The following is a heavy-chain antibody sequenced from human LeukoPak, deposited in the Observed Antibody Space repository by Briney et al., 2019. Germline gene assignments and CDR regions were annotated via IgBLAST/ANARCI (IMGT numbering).Heavy chain of an antibody. D-gene: IGHD2-2*03. CDR1: GFTFSSYS. CDR2: ISSSSSYI. Sequence: KAGGSLRLSCAASGFTFSSYSMNWVRQAPGKGLEWVSSISSSSSYIYYADSVKGRFTISRDNAKNSLYLQMNSLRAEDTAVYYCARFTVDIVVVPAATGCYMDVWGKGTTVTISS. J-gene: IGHJ6*03. V-gene: IGHV3-21*01. CDR3: ARFTVDIVVVPAATGCYMDV.